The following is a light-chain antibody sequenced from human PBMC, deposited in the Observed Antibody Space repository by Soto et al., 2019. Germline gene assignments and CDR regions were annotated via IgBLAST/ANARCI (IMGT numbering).Light chain of an antibody. V-gene: IGLV2-8*01. Sequence: QSALTQPPSASGSPGQSVAISCTGTSSDVGGYNDVSWYQQHPGKAPKLMIYEVTKRPSGVPDRFSGSKSGNTASLTVSGLQADDEADYYCSSYAGSNNLGVVFGGGTKVIVL. CDR2: EVT. CDR1: SSDVGGYND. CDR3: SSYAGSNNLGVV. J-gene: IGLJ2*01.